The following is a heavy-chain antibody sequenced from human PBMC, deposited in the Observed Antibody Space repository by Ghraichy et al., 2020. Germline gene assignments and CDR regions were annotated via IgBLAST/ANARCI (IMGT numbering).Heavy chain of an antibody. CDR3: ARDGGTDDILTGPIDY. CDR1: GYTFTSYY. D-gene: IGHD3-9*01. CDR2: INPSGGST. Sequence: ASVKVSCKASGYTFTSYYMHWVRQAPGQGLEWMGIINPSGGSTSYAQKFQGRVTMTRDTSTSTVYMELSSLRSEDTAVYYCARDGGTDDILTGPIDYWGQGTLVTVSS. J-gene: IGHJ4*02. V-gene: IGHV1-46*01.